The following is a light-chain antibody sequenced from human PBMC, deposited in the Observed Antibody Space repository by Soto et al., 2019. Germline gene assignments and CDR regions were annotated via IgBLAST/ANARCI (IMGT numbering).Light chain of an antibody. Sequence: DIQMAQSPSSLSPSVGDRVTITCRASQTINVFLNWYQQKPGKAPKLLIYTASTLHSGVPSRFSGSGSGTDFTLTIRSLQPEDFATYYCQHSYGTPYTFGQGTKLEIK. CDR2: TAS. CDR1: QTINVF. V-gene: IGKV1-39*01. J-gene: IGKJ2*01. CDR3: QHSYGTPYT.